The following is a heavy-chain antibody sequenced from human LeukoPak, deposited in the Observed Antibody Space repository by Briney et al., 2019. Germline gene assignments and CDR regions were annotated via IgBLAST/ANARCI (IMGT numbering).Heavy chain of an antibody. D-gene: IGHD2-15*01. Sequence: SETLSLTCAVYGGSFSGYYWSWIRQPPGKGLEWIGEINHSGSTNYNPSLKSRVTISVDTSKNQFSLKLSSVTAADTAVYYCALRSPYCSGGSCYHDYWGQGTLVTVSS. CDR3: ALRSPYCSGGSCYHDY. CDR1: GGSFSGYY. J-gene: IGHJ4*02. CDR2: INHSGST. V-gene: IGHV4-34*01.